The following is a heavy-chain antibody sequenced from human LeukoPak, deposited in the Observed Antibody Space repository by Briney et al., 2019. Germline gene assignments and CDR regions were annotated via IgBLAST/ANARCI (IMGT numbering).Heavy chain of an antibody. J-gene: IGHJ4*02. CDR1: GFTCNSYA. CDR3: AKDAVAGIYFFDY. Sequence: GGSLRLSCAASGFTCNSYAMSWDRQAPGKGLEWVSVISGSGGSTYYADSVKGRFTISRDNFKNTLYLQMNSLRAEDTAVYYCAKDAVAGIYFFDYWGEGTLVTVSS. D-gene: IGHD6-19*01. CDR2: ISGSGGST. V-gene: IGHV3-23*01.